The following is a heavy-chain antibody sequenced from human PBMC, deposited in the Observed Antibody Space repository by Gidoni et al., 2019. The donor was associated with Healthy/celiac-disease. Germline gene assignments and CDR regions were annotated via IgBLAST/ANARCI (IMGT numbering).Heavy chain of an antibody. V-gene: IGHV3-23*01. J-gene: IGHJ5*02. D-gene: IGHD2-21*02. CDR3: ANSHRVVTANPAA. CDR1: GFTFSSYA. Sequence: EVQLLESGGGLVQPGGSLRLYCAASGFTFSSYAMSWVRQAPGKGLEWVSAISGSGGSTYYADSVKGRFTISRDNSKNTLYLQMNSLRAEDTAVYYCANSHRVVTANPAAWGQGTLVTVSS. CDR2: ISGSGGST.